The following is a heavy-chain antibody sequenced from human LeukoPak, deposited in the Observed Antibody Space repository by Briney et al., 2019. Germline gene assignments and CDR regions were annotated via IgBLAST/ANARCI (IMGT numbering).Heavy chain of an antibody. CDR2: INCNAGST. CDR1: GFTFSSYC. V-gene: IGHV3-23*01. J-gene: IGHJ4*02. CDR3: AKESRSLALRYYFDF. Sequence: GGSLTLACAASGFTFSSYCMSWVRQAPGKGLEWVPSINCNAGSTYYADSVKGRFTISRDNPKNTLYLQMNSLKAENTAVYYCAKESRSLALRYYFDFWGQGTMVTVSS. D-gene: IGHD3-10*01.